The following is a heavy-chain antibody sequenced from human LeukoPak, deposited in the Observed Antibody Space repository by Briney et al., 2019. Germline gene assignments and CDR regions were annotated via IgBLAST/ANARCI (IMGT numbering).Heavy chain of an antibody. V-gene: IGHV3-48*03. D-gene: IGHD3-22*01. CDR1: GFTFSSYE. CDR2: ISSSGSTI. CDR3: AKAYYDSSGYYRKTVGYYFDY. J-gene: IGHJ4*02. Sequence: PGGSLRLSCAASGFTFSSYEMNWVRQAPGKGLEWVSYISSSGSTIYYADSVKGRFTISRDNSKNTLYLQMNSLRAEDTAVYYCAKAYYDSSGYYRKTVGYYFDYWGQGTLVTVSS.